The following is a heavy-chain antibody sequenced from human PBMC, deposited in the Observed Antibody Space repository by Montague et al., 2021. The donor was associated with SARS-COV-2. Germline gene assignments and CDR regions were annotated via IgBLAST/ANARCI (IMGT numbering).Heavy chain of an antibody. CDR2: INQSGRT. D-gene: IGHD3-10*01. V-gene: IGHV4-34*01. J-gene: IGHJ6*02. Sequence: SETLSLTCAVYGGSFICYYWSWIRQPPEKGLVWIGEINQSGRTNNNPSLKSRVIISVDTSKNQFSLKLSSVTAADTAVYYCAGVRYYGSGTSLGMDVWGQGTTVTVSS. CDR3: AGVRYYGSGTSLGMDV. CDR1: GGSFICYY.